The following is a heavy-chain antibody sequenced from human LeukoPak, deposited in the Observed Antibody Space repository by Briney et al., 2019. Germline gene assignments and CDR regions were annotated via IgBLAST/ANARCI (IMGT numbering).Heavy chain of an antibody. CDR1: GFTFSSYA. CDR3: ARTYYYDSSGYASDY. D-gene: IGHD3-22*01. CDR2: ISYDGSNK. Sequence: GRSLRLSCAASGFTFSSYAMHWVRQAPGKGLEWVAVISYDGSNKYYADSVKGRFTISRDNSKNTLYLQMNSLRAEDTAVYYCARTYYYDSSGYASDYWGQGTLVTVSS. V-gene: IGHV3-30-3*01. J-gene: IGHJ4*02.